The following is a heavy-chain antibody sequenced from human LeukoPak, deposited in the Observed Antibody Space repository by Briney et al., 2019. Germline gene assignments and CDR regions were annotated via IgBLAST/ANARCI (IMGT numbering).Heavy chain of an antibody. CDR3: ARVNTMIVDSDV. CDR1: GYTFTGYY. CDR2: INPNSGGT. Sequence: ASVEASCKASGYTFTGYYMHWVRQAPGQGLEWMGWINPNSGGTNYAQKFQGRVTMTRDTSISTAYMELSRLRSDDTAVYYCARVNTMIVDSDVWGQGTTVTVSS. V-gene: IGHV1-2*02. J-gene: IGHJ6*02. D-gene: IGHD3-22*01.